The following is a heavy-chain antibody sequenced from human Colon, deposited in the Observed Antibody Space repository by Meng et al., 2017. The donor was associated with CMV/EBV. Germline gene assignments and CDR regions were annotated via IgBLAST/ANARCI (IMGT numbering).Heavy chain of an antibody. V-gene: IGHV4-34*01. CDR3: ARGLVDFWSGYPRYGMDV. J-gene: IGHJ6*02. CDR2: INHSGST. D-gene: IGHD3-3*01. CDR1: GGSFSGYY. Sequence: SPSLTRAVYGGSFSGYYWSWIRQPPGKGLEWIGEINHSGSTNYNPSLKSRVTISVDTSKNQFSLKLSSVTAADTAVYYCARGLVDFWSGYPRYGMDVWGQGTTVTVSS.